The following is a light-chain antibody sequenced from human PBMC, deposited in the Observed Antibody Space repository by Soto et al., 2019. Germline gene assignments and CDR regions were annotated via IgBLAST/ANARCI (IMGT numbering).Light chain of an antibody. J-gene: IGKJ5*01. CDR3: QRRSYWPRIT. CDR2: NAA. Sequence: EIVLTQSPTTLSLSPGALATLSCRARQSVSSYIAWYQQKPGQAHRPLIYNAADWASGIRARFRGSGCGTDFALTISSLDPEDVAVYSCQRRSYWPRITFGQGTRLEIK. V-gene: IGKV3-11*01. CDR1: QSVSSY.